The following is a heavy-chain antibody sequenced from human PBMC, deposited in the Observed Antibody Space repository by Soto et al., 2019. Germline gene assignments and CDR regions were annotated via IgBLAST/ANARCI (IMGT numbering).Heavy chain of an antibody. D-gene: IGHD2-15*01. CDR1: GGSISSGGYY. V-gene: IGHV4-31*03. CDR2: IYYSGST. J-gene: IGHJ4*02. CDR3: ARGSVVAATLFDY. Sequence: QVQLQESGPGLVKPSQTLSLTCTVSGGSISSGGYYWSWIRQHPGKGLEWIGYIYYSGSTYYNPSLKSRVTISVDTSKNQFSLKLSSVTAADTAVCYCARGSVVAATLFDYWGQGTLVTVSS.